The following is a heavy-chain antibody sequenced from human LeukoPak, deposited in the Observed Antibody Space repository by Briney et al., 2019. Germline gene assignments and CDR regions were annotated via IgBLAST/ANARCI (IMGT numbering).Heavy chain of an antibody. CDR3: AREGGFLEGLPNPIDY. D-gene: IGHD3-3*01. CDR2: ISYDGSNK. Sequence: GRSLRLSCAASGFTFSSYAMHWVRQAPGKGLEWVAVISYDGSNKYYADSVKGRFTISRDNSKNTLYLQMNSLRAEDTAVYYCAREGGFLEGLPNPIDYWGQGTLVTVSS. CDR1: GFTFSSYA. V-gene: IGHV3-30*01. J-gene: IGHJ4*02.